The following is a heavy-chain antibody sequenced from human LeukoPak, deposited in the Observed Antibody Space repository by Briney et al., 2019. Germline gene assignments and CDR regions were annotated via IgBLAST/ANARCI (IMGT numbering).Heavy chain of an antibody. D-gene: IGHD7-27*01. V-gene: IGHV4-59*12. Sequence: PSETLSLTCTVSGGSISSYYWSWIRQPPGKGLEWIGYIYYSGSTNYNPSLKSRVTISVDKSKNQFSLKVTSVTAADTAVYYCARERNGDFDYWGQGTLVTVSS. J-gene: IGHJ4*02. CDR3: ARERNGDFDY. CDR2: IYYSGST. CDR1: GGSISSYY.